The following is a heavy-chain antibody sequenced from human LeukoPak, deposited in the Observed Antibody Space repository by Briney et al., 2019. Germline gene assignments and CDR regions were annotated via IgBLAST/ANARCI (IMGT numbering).Heavy chain of an antibody. D-gene: IGHD6-19*01. CDR3: ASSNGGWPYFDF. Sequence: PSETLSLTCTVSGGSISSYYWSWIRQPPGKGLGWIGYIYYSGSTNYNPSLKSRVTMSVDTSKNQFSLKLSSVTAADTAVYYCASSNGGWPYFDFWGQGTLVTVSS. CDR2: IYYSGST. J-gene: IGHJ4*02. CDR1: GGSISSYY. V-gene: IGHV4-59*01.